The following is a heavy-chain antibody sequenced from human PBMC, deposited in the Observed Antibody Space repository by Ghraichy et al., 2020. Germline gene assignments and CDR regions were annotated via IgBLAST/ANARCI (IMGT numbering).Heavy chain of an antibody. Sequence: GGSLRLSCIASGFSFGDYVMSWVRQAPGKGLEWVAGISGSGATTYHADSVKGRLSISRANSKNTLYLQMDSLRAEDSAIYYCAKGPQYHDFWSGYHHWGQGTLVTVSS. CDR1: GFSFGDYV. CDR2: ISGSGATT. V-gene: IGHV3-23*01. CDR3: AKGPQYHDFWSGYHH. J-gene: IGHJ5*02. D-gene: IGHD3-3*01.